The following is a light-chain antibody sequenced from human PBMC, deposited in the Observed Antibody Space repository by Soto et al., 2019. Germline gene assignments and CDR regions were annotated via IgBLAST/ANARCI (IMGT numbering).Light chain of an antibody. CDR2: DAS. Sequence: DIQMTQSPSTLSASVGDRVTIPCRASQSISSWLAWYQQKPGKAPKLLIYDASSLESGVPSRFSGSGSGTDFTLTISSLQPDEFATYYCQQYTDSSGAFGEGTNVDVK. J-gene: IGKJ1*01. CDR1: QSISSW. CDR3: QQYTDSSGA. V-gene: IGKV1-5*01.